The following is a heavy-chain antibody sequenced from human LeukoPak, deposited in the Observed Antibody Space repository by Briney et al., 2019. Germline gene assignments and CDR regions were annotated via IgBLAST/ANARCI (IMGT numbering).Heavy chain of an antibody. CDR3: ARDSSYYDFWSGYRLGYFDL. V-gene: IGHV1-69*04. CDR1: GGTFSSYA. D-gene: IGHD3-3*01. J-gene: IGHJ2*01. Sequence: ASVKVSCKASGGTFSSYAISWVQQAPGQGLEWMGRIIPILGIANYAQKFQGRVTITADKSTSTAYMELSSLRSEDTAVYYCARDSSYYDFWSGYRLGYFDLWGRGTLVTVSS. CDR2: IIPILGIA.